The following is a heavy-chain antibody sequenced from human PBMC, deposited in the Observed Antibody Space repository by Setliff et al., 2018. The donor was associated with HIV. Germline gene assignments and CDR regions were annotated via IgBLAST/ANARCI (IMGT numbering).Heavy chain of an antibody. CDR2: ISSSGSTI. J-gene: IGHJ4*02. Sequence: GGSLRLSCAASGFTFSDYYMSWIRQAPGKGLERVSYISSSGSTIYYADSVKGRFTISRDNSKNTLYLQMNSLRAEDTAVYYCAKEVVDYYDSSGYLGLDYWGQGTLVTVSS. CDR1: GFTFSDYY. V-gene: IGHV3-11*04. D-gene: IGHD3-22*01. CDR3: AKEVVDYYDSSGYLGLDY.